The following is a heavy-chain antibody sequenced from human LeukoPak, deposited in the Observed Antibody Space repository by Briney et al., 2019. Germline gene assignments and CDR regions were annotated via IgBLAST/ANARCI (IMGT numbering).Heavy chain of an antibody. Sequence: PGRSLRLSCAASGFTFSSYSMNWVRQAPGKGLEWVSSISSSSSYIYYADSVKGRFTISRDNAKNSLYLQMNSLRAEDTAVYYCARVVPAATNWIDYWGQGTLVTVSS. CDR1: GFTFSSYS. V-gene: IGHV3-21*01. J-gene: IGHJ4*02. D-gene: IGHD2-2*01. CDR3: ARVVPAATNWIDY. CDR2: ISSSSSYI.